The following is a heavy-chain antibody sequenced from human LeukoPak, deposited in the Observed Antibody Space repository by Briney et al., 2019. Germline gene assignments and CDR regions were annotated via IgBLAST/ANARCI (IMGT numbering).Heavy chain of an antibody. CDR1: GFTFSSYA. CDR2: ISGSGGST. D-gene: IGHD5-12*01. J-gene: IGHJ5*02. CDR3: AKDPPRGYSGYDYVGWFDP. V-gene: IGHV3-23*01. Sequence: PGGSLRLSCAASGFTFSSYAMSWVRQAPGKGLEWVSAISGSGGSTYYADSVKGRFTISRDNSKNTLYLQMNSPRAEDTAVYYCAKDPPRGYSGYDYVGWFDPWGQGTLVTVSS.